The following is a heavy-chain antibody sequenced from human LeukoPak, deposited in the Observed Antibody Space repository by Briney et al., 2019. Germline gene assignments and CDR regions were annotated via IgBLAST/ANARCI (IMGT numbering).Heavy chain of an antibody. D-gene: IGHD3-22*01. Sequence: GESLKISCKGSGYSFTSYWIGWVRQMPGKGLEWMGILYPGDSDTRYSPSFQGQVTFSADKSISTAYLQWSSLKASDTAMYYCASSSGYYSYYFDDWGQGTLVTVSS. CDR3: ASSSGYYSYYFDD. J-gene: IGHJ4*02. CDR1: GYSFTSYW. V-gene: IGHV5-51*01. CDR2: LYPGDSDT.